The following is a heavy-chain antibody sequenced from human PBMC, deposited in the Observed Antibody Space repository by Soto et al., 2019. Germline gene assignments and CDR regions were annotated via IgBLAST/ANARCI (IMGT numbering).Heavy chain of an antibody. CDR2: IYYSGST. CDR1: GGSISSYY. CDR3: AREMQRGGGYYYCYMDV. D-gene: IGHD6-25*01. J-gene: IGHJ6*03. Sequence: SETLSLACTVSGGSISSYYWSWIRQPPGKGLEWIGYIYYSGSTNYNPSLKSRVTISVDTSKNRFSLKLSSVTAADTAVYYCAREMQRGGGYYYCYMDVWGKRTTVTVS. V-gene: IGHV4-59*01.